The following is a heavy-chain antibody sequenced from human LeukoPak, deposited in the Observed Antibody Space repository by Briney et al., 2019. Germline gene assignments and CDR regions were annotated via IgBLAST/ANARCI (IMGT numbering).Heavy chain of an antibody. CDR2: IWYDGSNK. CDR3: ARDYYGSGSYYYYYYYMDV. D-gene: IGHD3-10*01. V-gene: IGHV3-33*08. J-gene: IGHJ6*03. Sequence: GGSLRLSCAASGFTFSDYYMSWIRQAPGKGLEWVAVIWYDGSNKYYADSVKGRFTISRDNSKNTLYLQMNSLRAEDTAVYYCARDYYGSGSYYYYYYYMDVWGKGTTVTVSS. CDR1: GFTFSDYY.